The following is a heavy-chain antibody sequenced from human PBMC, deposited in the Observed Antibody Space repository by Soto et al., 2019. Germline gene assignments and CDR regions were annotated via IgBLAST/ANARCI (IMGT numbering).Heavy chain of an antibody. V-gene: IGHV4-34*01. CDR1: GESFSGYY. CDR2: INHGGST. CDR3: ANSWPFTCDY. D-gene: IGHD6-13*01. Sequence: QVQLQQWGAGLLKPSETLSLTCAVYGESFSGYYWSWIRQPPAKGLEWIGEINHGGSTTSNPSMKSRVDMSVDTSKNQFSLKLRSVTAADTAVYYCANSWPFTCDYWGQGTLVTVYS. J-gene: IGHJ4*02.